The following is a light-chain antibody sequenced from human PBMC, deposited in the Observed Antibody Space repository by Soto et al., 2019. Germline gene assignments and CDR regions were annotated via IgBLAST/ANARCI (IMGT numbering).Light chain of an antibody. CDR1: QSVSSY. V-gene: IGKV3-11*01. CDR2: DAS. CDR3: QQSSNWIT. J-gene: IGKJ5*01. Sequence: EIVLTQSPATLSLSPGERATLSCRASQSVSSYLAWYQQKPGQAPRLLIYDASNRATGIPARFSGSGSGTDFTVTISSLEPEDFAVYYCQQSSNWITFGQGARLEIK.